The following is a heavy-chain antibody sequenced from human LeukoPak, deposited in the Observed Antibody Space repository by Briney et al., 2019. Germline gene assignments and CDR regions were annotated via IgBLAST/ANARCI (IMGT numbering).Heavy chain of an antibody. Sequence: GGSLRLSCAASGFTFSSYAMHWVRQAPGKGLEWVAVISYDGSNKYYADSVKGRFTISRDNSKNTLYLQMNSLRAEDTAVYYCARDSSSWSNYYYYYGMDVWGQGTTVTVSS. V-gene: IGHV3-30*01. CDR1: GFTFSSYA. CDR2: ISYDGSNK. D-gene: IGHD6-13*01. CDR3: ARDSSSWSNYYYYYGMDV. J-gene: IGHJ6*02.